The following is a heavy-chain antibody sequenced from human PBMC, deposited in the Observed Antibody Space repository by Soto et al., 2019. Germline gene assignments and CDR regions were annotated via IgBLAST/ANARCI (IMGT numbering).Heavy chain of an antibody. V-gene: IGHV3-33*01. CDR3: ARREISPPTRGAASARGGMDV. CDR1: GFTFNNYG. CDR2: IWNDGNGY. D-gene: IGHD6-13*01. Sequence: GGSLRLSCAASGFTFNNYGMHWVRQAPGKGLEWVAVIWNDGNGYYYANSVKGRFTISRDNSKNTLYLQMSSLRVEDTAVYYCARREISPPTRGAASARGGMDVWGQGTTVTVSS. J-gene: IGHJ6*02.